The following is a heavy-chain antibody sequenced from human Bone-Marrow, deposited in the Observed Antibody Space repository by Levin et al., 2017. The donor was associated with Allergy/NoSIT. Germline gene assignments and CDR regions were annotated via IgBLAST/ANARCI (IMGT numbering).Heavy chain of an antibody. J-gene: IGHJ6*02. CDR2: IYNSGST. V-gene: IGHV3-53*01. CDR1: GFRISDYY. Sequence: QAGGSLRLSCAASGFRISDYYMSWVRQAPGKGLEWVSVIYNSGSTYYADSVKGRLTISRDSSKNTVYLQMNSLRAEDTAVYYCARDTILVGGDSGMDVWGQGTTVTVSS. D-gene: IGHD2-21*01. CDR3: ARDTILVGGDSGMDV.